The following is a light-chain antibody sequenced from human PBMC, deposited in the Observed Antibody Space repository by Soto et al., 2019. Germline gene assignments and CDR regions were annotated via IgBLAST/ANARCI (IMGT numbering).Light chain of an antibody. CDR3: CSYTSSTIYV. CDR2: DVS. J-gene: IGLJ1*01. CDR1: SSDVGGYNY. Sequence: QSVLTQPASVSGSPGQSITISCTGTSSDVGGYNYVSWYQQHPGKAPKPMIYDVSNRPSGVSNRFSGSKSGNTASLTISGLQAEDEADYYCCSYTSSTIYVFGTGTKVTVL. V-gene: IGLV2-14*01.